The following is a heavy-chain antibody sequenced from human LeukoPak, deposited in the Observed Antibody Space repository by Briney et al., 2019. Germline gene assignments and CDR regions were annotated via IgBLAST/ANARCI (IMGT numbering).Heavy chain of an antibody. CDR1: GSTLSSYG. V-gene: IGHV3-30*18. Sequence: GGSLRLSCAASGSTLSSYGMHWVRQAPVKGLEWVAVISYDGSNKYYADSVKGRFTISRDNSKNTLYLQMNSLRAEDTAVYYCAKDGIAAAGTPFDPWGQGTLVTVSS. J-gene: IGHJ5*02. D-gene: IGHD6-13*01. CDR3: AKDGIAAAGTPFDP. CDR2: ISYDGSNK.